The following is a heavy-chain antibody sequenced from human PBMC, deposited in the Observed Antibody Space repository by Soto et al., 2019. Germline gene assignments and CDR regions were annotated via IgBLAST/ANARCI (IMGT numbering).Heavy chain of an antibody. CDR3: ARDGYDGSGSPYPAY. V-gene: IGHV4-59*01. D-gene: IGHD3-10*01. J-gene: IGHJ4*02. CDR2: VYYLGST. CDR1: GGPMSEYF. Sequence: SETLSLTCTVSGGPMSEYFWSWIRQSPGKGLEWIGYVYYLGSTDYNPSLKSRVVISVDTSKRQFSLKLSSVTVADTAVYYCARDGYDGSGSPYPAYWGPGIQVTVSS.